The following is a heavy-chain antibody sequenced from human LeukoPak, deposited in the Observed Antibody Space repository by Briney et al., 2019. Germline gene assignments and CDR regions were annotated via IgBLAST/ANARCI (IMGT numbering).Heavy chain of an antibody. CDR2: ISAYNGNT. D-gene: IGHD3-10*01. Sequence: ASVNVSFKASGYTFTIYGISWVRQAPGQGLEWMGWISAYNGNTNYAQKLQGRVTMTTDTSTSTAYMELRSLRSDDTAVYYCARDKGWFGELLYYYGMDVWGQGTTVTVSS. CDR3: ARDKGWFGELLYYYGMDV. V-gene: IGHV1-18*01. J-gene: IGHJ6*02. CDR1: GYTFTIYG.